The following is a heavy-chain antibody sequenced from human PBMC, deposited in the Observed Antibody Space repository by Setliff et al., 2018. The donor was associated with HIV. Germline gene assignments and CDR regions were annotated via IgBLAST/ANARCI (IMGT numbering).Heavy chain of an antibody. Sequence: NPSETLSLTCTVSGGSISSDYWSWIRQPPGKGLEWIGYIYYSGSTNYNPSLKGRVTISVATSKNQFSLKLNSVTTADTAVYYCARSRTSSGYYGVTGYGMDVWGQGTTVTVSS. CDR1: GGSISSDY. D-gene: IGHD3-22*01. J-gene: IGHJ6*02. V-gene: IGHV4-59*01. CDR3: ARSRTSSGYYGVTGYGMDV. CDR2: IYYSGST.